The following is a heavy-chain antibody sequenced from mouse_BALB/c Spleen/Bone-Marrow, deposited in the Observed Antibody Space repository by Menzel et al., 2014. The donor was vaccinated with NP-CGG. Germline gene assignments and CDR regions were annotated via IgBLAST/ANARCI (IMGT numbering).Heavy chain of an antibody. Sequence: VKLQESGAELVRPGTSVKVSCKASGYDFSNYLIEWVKQRPGQGLEWIGVINPGSGNSNYNERFKGKATLTADKSSSTAYIHLNSLTSDDSAVYFCARHDGYLDYWGQGTSLTVSS. CDR3: ARHDGYLDY. J-gene: IGHJ2*02. D-gene: IGHD2-3*01. CDR2: INPGSGNS. V-gene: IGHV1-54*01. CDR1: GYDFSNYL.